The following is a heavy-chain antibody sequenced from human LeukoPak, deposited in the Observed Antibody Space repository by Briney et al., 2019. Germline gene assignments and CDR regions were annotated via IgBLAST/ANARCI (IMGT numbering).Heavy chain of an antibody. CDR1: GYTLTELS. D-gene: IGHD3-10*01. CDR3: ATPHPIYAHYYGSGSINYYMDV. J-gene: IGHJ6*03. CDR2: FDPEDGET. V-gene: IGHV1-24*01. Sequence: ASVKVSCKVSGYTLTELSMHWVRQAPGKGLEWMGGFDPEDGETIYAQKFQGRVTMTEDTSTDTAYMELSSLRSEDTAVYYCATPHPIYAHYYGSGSINYYMDVWGKGTTVTVSS.